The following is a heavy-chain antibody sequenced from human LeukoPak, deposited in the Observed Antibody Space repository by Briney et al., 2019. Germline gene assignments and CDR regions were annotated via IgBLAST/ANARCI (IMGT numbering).Heavy chain of an antibody. D-gene: IGHD6-6*01. CDR3: ARDIAARHEPYYYYYYMDV. V-gene: IGHV4-4*07. Sequence: SETLSPTCTVSGGSISSYYWSWIRQPAGKGLEWIGRIYTSGSTNYNPSLKSRVTMSVDTSKNQFSLKLSSVTAADTAVYYCARDIAARHEPYYYYYYMDVWGKGTTVTVSS. CDR1: GGSISSYY. J-gene: IGHJ6*03. CDR2: IYTSGST.